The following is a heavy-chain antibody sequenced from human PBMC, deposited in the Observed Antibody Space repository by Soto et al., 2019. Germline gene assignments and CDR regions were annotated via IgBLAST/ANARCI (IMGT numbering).Heavy chain of an antibody. CDR3: ARDPSPDSSGWYYFDY. CDR2: IGTSGTPV. J-gene: IGHJ4*02. CDR1: GFTFKTYN. D-gene: IGHD6-19*01. Sequence: EVQLEESGGALVQPGGSLRLSCAASGFTFKTYNMNWVRQAPGKGLEWVSYIGTSGTPVYYPDSVKGRFTISRDNAKNSLFLQMHSLGAEVTALYFCARDPSPDSSGWYYFDYWGQGTLVTVSS. V-gene: IGHV3-48*01.